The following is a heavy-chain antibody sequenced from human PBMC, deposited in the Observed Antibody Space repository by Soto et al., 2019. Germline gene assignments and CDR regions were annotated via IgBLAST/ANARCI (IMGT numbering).Heavy chain of an antibody. CDR1: GFTFSSYE. J-gene: IGHJ6*02. D-gene: IGHD2-21*02. Sequence: LRLSCAASGFTFSSYEMNWVRQAPGKGLEWVSYISSSGSTIYYADSVKGRFTISRDNAKNSLYLQMNGLRAEDTAVYYCARVRIVVVTTYPGDYYGMDVWGQGTTVTVSS. CDR3: ARVRIVVVTTYPGDYYGMDV. V-gene: IGHV3-48*03. CDR2: ISSSGSTI.